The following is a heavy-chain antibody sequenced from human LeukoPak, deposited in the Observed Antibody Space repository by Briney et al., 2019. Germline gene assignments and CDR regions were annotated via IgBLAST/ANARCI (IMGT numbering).Heavy chain of an antibody. V-gene: IGHV3-30-3*01. CDR1: GFTFSSYA. CDR2: ISYDGSNK. D-gene: IGHD6-6*01. CDR3: ARGGKLVGNY. Sequence: PGRSLRLSCAASGFTFSSYAMHWVRQAPGKGLEWVAVISYDGSNKYYADSVKGRFTISRDNSKNTLYLQMNSLRAEDTAVYYCARGGKLVGNYWGQGTLVTVSS. J-gene: IGHJ4*02.